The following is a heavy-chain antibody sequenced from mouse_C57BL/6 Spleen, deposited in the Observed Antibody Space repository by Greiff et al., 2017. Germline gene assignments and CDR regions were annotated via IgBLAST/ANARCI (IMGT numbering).Heavy chain of an antibody. D-gene: IGHD1-1*01. CDR1: GYAFSSYW. V-gene: IGHV1-80*01. J-gene: IGHJ3*01. Sequence: QVQLKESGAELVKPGASVKISCKASGYAFSSYWMNWVKQRPGKGLEWIGQIYPGDGDTNYNGKFKGKATLTADKSSSTAYMQLSSLTSEDSAVYFCARGVYYYGSSSSEFAYWGQGTLVTVSA. CDR2: IYPGDGDT. CDR3: ARGVYYYGSSSSEFAY.